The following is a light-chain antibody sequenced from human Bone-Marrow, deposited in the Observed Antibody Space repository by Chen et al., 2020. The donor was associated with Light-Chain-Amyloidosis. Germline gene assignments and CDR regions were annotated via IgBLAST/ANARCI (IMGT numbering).Light chain of an antibody. CDR1: SSDVGGDNH. CDR3: SSYTITNTLV. J-gene: IGLJ1*01. Sequence: QSALPQPASVSGSPGPSITISCTGTSSDVGGDNHVSWYQQHPDKAPKLMIYEVTNRPSWVPARFSGSKSDNTASLTISGLQTEDEADYFCSSYTITNTLVFGSGTRVTVL. V-gene: IGLV2-14*01. CDR2: EVT.